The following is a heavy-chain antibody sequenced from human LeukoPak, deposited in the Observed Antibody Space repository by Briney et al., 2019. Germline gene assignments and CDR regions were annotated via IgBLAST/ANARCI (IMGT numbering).Heavy chain of an antibody. CDR1: GGSISSYY. CDR3: ARWSPQGFDY. D-gene: IGHD3-3*01. V-gene: IGHV4-59*01. J-gene: IGHJ4*02. CDR2: IYYSGST. Sequence: PSETLSLTCTVSGGSISSYYWSWIQQPPGKGLEWIGYIYYSGSTNYNPSLKSRVTISVDTSKNQFSLKLSSVTAADTAVYYCARWSPQGFDYWGQGTLVTVSS.